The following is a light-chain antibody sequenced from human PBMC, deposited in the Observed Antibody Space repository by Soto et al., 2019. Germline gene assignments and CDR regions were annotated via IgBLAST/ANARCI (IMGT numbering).Light chain of an antibody. Sequence: QYALTQPASVSGSPGQSITISCTGTSSDVGGYNHVSWYQHSPGKAPKLILFAVSDRPSGVSHRFSGSKSGNTASLTISGLQADDEADYYCCSYTSLSTVVFGGGTKLTVL. CDR1: SSDVGGYNH. CDR3: CSYTSLSTVV. V-gene: IGLV2-14*01. CDR2: AVS. J-gene: IGLJ2*01.